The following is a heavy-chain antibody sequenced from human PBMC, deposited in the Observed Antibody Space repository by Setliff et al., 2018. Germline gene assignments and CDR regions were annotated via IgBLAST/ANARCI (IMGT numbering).Heavy chain of an antibody. V-gene: IGHV1-2*02. CDR1: GYTFTAYH. D-gene: IGHD3-10*01. CDR3: ARAGMAASNRKGVFEF. J-gene: IGHJ4*02. CDR2: INPNSGGT. Sequence: ASVKVSCKASGYTFTAYHMHWVRQAPGQGLEWMGWINPNSGGTNYAQKFQDRVTMTRDTSTSTVYLEMSSLRSDDTAVYYCARAGMAASNRKGVFEFWGQGSLVTVSS.